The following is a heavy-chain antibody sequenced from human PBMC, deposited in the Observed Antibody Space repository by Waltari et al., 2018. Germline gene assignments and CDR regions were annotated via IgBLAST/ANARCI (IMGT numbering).Heavy chain of an antibody. V-gene: IGHV4-39*01. J-gene: IGHJ3*01. Sequence: GWIRQPPGQGLEWMGSMSYLGATYSSPSLKSRVTISRDTSTNQLSLKLGSVTAADTAIYYCATYIGASVGTAAFDVWGQGTMVTVSS. CDR3: ATYIGASVGTAAFDV. D-gene: IGHD5-12*01. CDR2: MSYLGAT.